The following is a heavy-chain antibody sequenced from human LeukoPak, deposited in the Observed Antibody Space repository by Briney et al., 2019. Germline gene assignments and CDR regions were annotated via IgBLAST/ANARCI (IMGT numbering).Heavy chain of an antibody. D-gene: IGHD4-23*01. V-gene: IGHV4-34*01. Sequence: PSETLSLTCAVYGGSFSGYYWSWIRQPPGKGLEWIGEINHSGSTNYNPSLKSRVTISVDTSKNQFSLKLSSVTAADTAVYYCARENYHESGGNDYWGQGTLVTVSS. CDR3: ARENYHESGGNDY. CDR1: GGSFSGYY. CDR2: INHSGST. J-gene: IGHJ4*02.